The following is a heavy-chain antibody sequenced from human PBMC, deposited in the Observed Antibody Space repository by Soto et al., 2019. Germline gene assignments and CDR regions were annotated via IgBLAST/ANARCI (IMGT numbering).Heavy chain of an antibody. CDR1: GASISSGDYY. CDR3: ARGIAAAGEIDY. D-gene: IGHD6-13*01. J-gene: IGHJ4*02. V-gene: IGHV4-61*08. Sequence: SETLSLTCTVSGASISSGDYYWTWIRQSPGKGLEWIGSIYYSGSTNYNPSLKSRVTISVDTSKNQFSLKLSSVTAADTAVYYCARGIAAAGEIDYWGQGTLVTVSS. CDR2: IYYSGST.